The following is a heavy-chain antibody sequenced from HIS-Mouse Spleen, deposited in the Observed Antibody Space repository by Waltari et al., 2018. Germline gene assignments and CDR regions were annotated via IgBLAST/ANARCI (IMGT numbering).Heavy chain of an antibody. V-gene: IGHV4-39*07. D-gene: IGHD5-12*01. Sequence: QLQLQESVPGLVKPSETLSLTCTVSGGSIRSSSYYRGWIRHPPGKGLEWIGSIYYSGSTYYNPSLKSRVTISVDTSKNQFSLKLSSVTAADTAVYYCARDGYSGYGHDAFDIWGQGTMVTVSS. CDR3: ARDGYSGYGHDAFDI. CDR2: IYYSGST. J-gene: IGHJ3*02. CDR1: GGSIRSSSYY.